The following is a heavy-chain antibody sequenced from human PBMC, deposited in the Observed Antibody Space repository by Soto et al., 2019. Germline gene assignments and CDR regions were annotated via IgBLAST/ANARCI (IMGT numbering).Heavy chain of an antibody. CDR1: GFTFSSYS. J-gene: IGHJ4*02. CDR3: ARENDFWSGYVFDY. D-gene: IGHD3-3*01. Sequence: EVQLVESGGGLGQPGGSRRLSCAASGFTFSSYSMYWVRQAPGRGLEWVSNISSSGATIYYADSVKGRFTISRDNAKNSLYLQMNSLRAEDTAVYFCARENDFWSGYVFDYWGQGTLVTVSS. V-gene: IGHV3-48*01. CDR2: ISSSGATI.